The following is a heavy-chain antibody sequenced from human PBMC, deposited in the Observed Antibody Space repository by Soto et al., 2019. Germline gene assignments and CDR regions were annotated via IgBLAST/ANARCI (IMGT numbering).Heavy chain of an antibody. J-gene: IGHJ4*02. V-gene: IGHV1-46*01. CDR2: IHPTDGST. D-gene: IGHD6-13*01. CDR3: VRDRFGSWTFDY. CDR1: GYNFASNH. Sequence: QVQLVQSGAEVKEPGASVKVSCKASGYNFASNHMHWVRQIPGQGLEWMGIIHPTDGSTSYAHRFRGRITLTTDAPTNTDYMELRGLTSEDTAVYYCVRDRFGSWTFDYWGQGTLLTVSS.